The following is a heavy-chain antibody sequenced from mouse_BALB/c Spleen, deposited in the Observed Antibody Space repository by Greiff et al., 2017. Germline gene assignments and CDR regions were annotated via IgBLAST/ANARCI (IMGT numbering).Heavy chain of an antibody. CDR3: ARATDYAMDD. CDR1: GYTFTSYW. Sequence: QVQLQQPGAELVKPGASVKLSCKASGYTFTSYWMHWVKQRPGQGLEWIGEINPSNGRTNYNEKFKSKATLTVDKSSSTAYMQLSSLTSEDSAVYYCARATDYAMDDWGQGTSGTVSS. V-gene: IGHV1S81*02. CDR2: INPSNGRT. J-gene: IGHJ4*01.